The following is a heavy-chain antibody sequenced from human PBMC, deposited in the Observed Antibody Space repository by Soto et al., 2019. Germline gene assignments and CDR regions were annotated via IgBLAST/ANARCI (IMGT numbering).Heavy chain of an antibody. J-gene: IGHJ6*02. Sequence: SETLSLTCTVSGGSIISGGYYWTWIRQYPGKRLEWIGYIYHSGSTYYNPSLKSRVTISVDRSKNQFSLKLSSVTAADTAVYYCARDEVRGVIIEATSYGMDVWGQGTTVTVSS. V-gene: IGHV4-30-2*06. CDR1: GGSIISGGYY. CDR2: IYHSGST. CDR3: ARDEVRGVIIEATSYGMDV. D-gene: IGHD3-10*01.